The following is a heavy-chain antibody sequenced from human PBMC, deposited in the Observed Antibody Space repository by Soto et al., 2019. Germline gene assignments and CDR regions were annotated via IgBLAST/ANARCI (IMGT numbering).Heavy chain of an antibody. CDR3: AKGRGGATMSIYVDP. V-gene: IGHV3-23*01. D-gene: IGHD5-12*01. CDR2: ISGSGGST. J-gene: IGHJ5*02. Sequence: GGSLRLSCAASGFTFSSYAMSWVRQAPGKGLEWVSAISGSGGSTYYADSVKGRFTISRDNSKNTLYLQMNSLRAEDTAVYYCAKGRGGATMSIYVDPWGQGTLVTVSS. CDR1: GFTFSSYA.